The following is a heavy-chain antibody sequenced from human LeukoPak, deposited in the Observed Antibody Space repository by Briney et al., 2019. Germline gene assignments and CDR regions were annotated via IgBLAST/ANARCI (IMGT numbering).Heavy chain of an antibody. V-gene: IGHV3-48*03. CDR1: GFSFSDHE. CDR2: ISSSGSDK. J-gene: IGHJ3*02. CDR3: AGRTSGAFAI. Sequence: GGSLRLSCAASGFSFSDHEMNWVRQAPGKGLEWVSYISSSGSDKYYPDSVKGRFTISRDNAKNSLYLQMNSLRAEDTAVYYCAGRTSGAFAIWGQGTKVTVSS.